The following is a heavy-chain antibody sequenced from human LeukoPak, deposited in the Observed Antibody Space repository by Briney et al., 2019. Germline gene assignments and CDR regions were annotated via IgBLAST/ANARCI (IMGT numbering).Heavy chain of an antibody. CDR2: INPSAAGT. Sequence: ASVKVSCKAYGYTFTSYYMHWVRQAHGQGLEWMGIINPSAAGTSYAQKFQGRVTMTRDTSTSTVYMELSRLRSEDTAVYYCARASPTFDYWGQGTLVTVSS. CDR1: GYTFTSYY. J-gene: IGHJ4*02. CDR3: ARASPTFDY. V-gene: IGHV1-46*01.